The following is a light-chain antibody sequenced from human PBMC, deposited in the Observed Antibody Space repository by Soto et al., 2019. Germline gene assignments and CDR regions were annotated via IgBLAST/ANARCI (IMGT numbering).Light chain of an antibody. J-gene: IGLJ3*02. Sequence: QSALTQPASVSGSPGQSIAISCTGTSSDVGGYNYVSWYQQHPGKTPNLMIYDVSNRPSGVSNRFSGSKSGNTASLTISGLQAEDEAYYYCSSYTSSSTWVFGGGTKVTVL. CDR3: SSYTSSSTWV. CDR1: SSDVGGYNY. V-gene: IGLV2-14*01. CDR2: DVS.